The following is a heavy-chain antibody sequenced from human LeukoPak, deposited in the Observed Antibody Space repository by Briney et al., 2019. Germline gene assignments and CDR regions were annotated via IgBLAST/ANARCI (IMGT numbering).Heavy chain of an antibody. CDR1: GFTFDDYG. CDR2: ISWNSDNI. D-gene: IGHD2-2*02. V-gene: IGHV3-9*03. Sequence: GRSLRLSCAASGFTFDDYGMHWVRQAPGKGLEWVSSISWNSDNIDYADSVKGRFTISRDNAKSSLYLQMNGLRIEDMAFYYCAKGGCSSIKCYTNYWGQGTLVTVSS. J-gene: IGHJ4*02. CDR3: AKGGCSSIKCYTNY.